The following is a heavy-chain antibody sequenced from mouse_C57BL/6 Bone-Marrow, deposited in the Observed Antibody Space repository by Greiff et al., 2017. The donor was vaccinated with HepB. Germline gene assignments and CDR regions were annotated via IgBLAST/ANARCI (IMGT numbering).Heavy chain of an antibody. J-gene: IGHJ2*01. D-gene: IGHD1-1*01. CDR1: GYTFTSYW. V-gene: IGHV1-69*01. Sequence: VQLQQPGAELVMPGASVKLSCKASGYTFTSYWMHWVKQRPGQGLEWIGEIDPSDSYTNYNQKFKGKSTLTVDKSSSTAYMQLSSLTSEDSAVYYCARYDYGSSFDYWGLGTTLTVSS. CDR2: IDPSDSYT. CDR3: ARYDYGSSFDY.